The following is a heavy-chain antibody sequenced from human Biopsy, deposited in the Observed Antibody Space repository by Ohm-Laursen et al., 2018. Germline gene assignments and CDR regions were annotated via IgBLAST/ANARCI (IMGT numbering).Heavy chain of an antibody. CDR2: ITWNSGTI. D-gene: IGHD2-15*01. Sequence: SLRLSCTASGFIFDDYAMHWVRQAPGKGLEWVSSITWNSGTIDYANSVKGRFTISRDNAKNSLYLQMNSLRAGDTALYYCAKARVAIRYFDIWGRGTLVTVSS. J-gene: IGHJ2*01. V-gene: IGHV3-9*01. CDR3: AKARVAIRYFDI. CDR1: GFIFDDYA.